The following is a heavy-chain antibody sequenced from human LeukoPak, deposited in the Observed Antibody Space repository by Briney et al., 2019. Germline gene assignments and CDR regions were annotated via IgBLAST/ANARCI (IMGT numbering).Heavy chain of an antibody. Sequence: GESLKISCKGFGYSFTTHWIAWVRQMPGKGLEWMGIIYPGDSDTRYSPSFQGQVTISADKSISTTYLQWSSLKASDTAMYYCARHLSGSYLDYWGQGTLVTVSS. CDR3: ARHLSGSYLDY. J-gene: IGHJ4*02. D-gene: IGHD1-26*01. CDR2: IYPGDSDT. V-gene: IGHV5-51*01. CDR1: GYSFTTHW.